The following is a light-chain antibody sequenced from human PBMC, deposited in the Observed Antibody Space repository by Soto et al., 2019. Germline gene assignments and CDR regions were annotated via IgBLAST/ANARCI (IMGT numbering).Light chain of an antibody. CDR3: QTWSTVPDWV. V-gene: IGLV4-69*01. CDR2: LDSDGSH. J-gene: IGLJ3*02. Sequence: QSVLTQSPSASASLGASVKLTCTLSSGHSTYAIAWHQQQPEKGPRYLMKLDSDGSHSKGDGIPDRFSGSSSGAERYLTISSLQSEDEADYYCQTWSTVPDWVFGGGTKLTFL. CDR1: SGHSTYA.